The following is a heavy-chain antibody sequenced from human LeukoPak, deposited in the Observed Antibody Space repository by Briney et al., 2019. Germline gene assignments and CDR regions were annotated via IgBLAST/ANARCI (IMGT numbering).Heavy chain of an antibody. CDR2: VTGSTTTK. CDR3: ARERQLVTDY. D-gene: IGHD6-6*01. CDR1: GFXFSSYS. V-gene: IGHV3-21*06. Sequence: SLRLSCVASGFXFSSYSINWVRQAPGKGLEWVSSVTGSTTTKYYADSVKGRFIISRDNAKNSLYLQMNSLRAEDTAVYFCARERQLVTDYWGPGTLVTVSS. J-gene: IGHJ4*01.